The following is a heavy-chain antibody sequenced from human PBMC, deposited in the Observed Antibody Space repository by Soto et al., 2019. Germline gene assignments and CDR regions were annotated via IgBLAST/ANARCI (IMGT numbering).Heavy chain of an antibody. CDR2: IYDSGTP. V-gene: IGHV4-31*03. CDR3: ARGSSSWYRSNLALDVHFDS. D-gene: IGHD6-13*01. J-gene: IGHJ4*02. CDR1: GGSISSGGYY. Sequence: LTCTVSGGSISSGGYYWSWIRQHPGKSLEWIGYIYDSGTPYYNPSLRRRLSISGDTSKNHFSLNLSSLTAAGTAVYYCARGSSSWYRSNLALDVHFDSWGQGTMVTVSS.